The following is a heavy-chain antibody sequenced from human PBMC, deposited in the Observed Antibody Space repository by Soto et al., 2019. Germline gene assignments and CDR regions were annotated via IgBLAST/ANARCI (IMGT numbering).Heavy chain of an antibody. CDR1: GGSISSSSNY. CDR2: ITYSGTT. Sequence: SGTLSLTGTGSGGSISSSSNYWGWIRQPPGKGLEWIGIITYSGTTYYYPSLKSRVTLSADTSKNQFSLNLSSVTAAETAIYYCARRNYPYFFDYWGQGIQVT. CDR3: ARRNYPYFFDY. V-gene: IGHV4-39*01. J-gene: IGHJ4*02. D-gene: IGHD3-10*01.